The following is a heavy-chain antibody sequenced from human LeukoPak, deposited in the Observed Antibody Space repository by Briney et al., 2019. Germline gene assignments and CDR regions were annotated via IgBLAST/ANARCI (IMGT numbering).Heavy chain of an antibody. D-gene: IGHD6-13*01. Sequence: ASVKVSCKASGYTFTSYYMHWVRQAPGQGLEWMGIINPSGGSTSYAQKFQGRVTMTRDTSTNTVYMELSRLRSEDTAVYYCARASPPRSSWYEESLGYFEYWGQGTLVTVSS. CDR2: INPSGGST. J-gene: IGHJ4*02. V-gene: IGHV1-46*01. CDR1: GYTFTSYY. CDR3: ARASPPRSSWYEESLGYFEY.